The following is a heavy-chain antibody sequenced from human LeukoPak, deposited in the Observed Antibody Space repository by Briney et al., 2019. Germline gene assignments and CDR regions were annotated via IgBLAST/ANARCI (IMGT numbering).Heavy chain of an antibody. J-gene: IGHJ4*02. CDR1: GFTFSDYY. CDR2: INSDGSTT. CDR3: VSFGSGRPY. V-gene: IGHV3-74*01. D-gene: IGHD3-10*01. Sequence: GGSLRLSCAASGFTFSDYYMSWIRQAPGKGLVWVSRINSDGSTTTYADSVKGRFTISRDNAKNTLYVQMNSLRTEDTAVYYCVSFGSGRPYWGQGTLVTVSS.